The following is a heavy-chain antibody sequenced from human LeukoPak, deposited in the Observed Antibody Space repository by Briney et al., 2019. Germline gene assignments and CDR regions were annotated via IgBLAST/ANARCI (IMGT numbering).Heavy chain of an antibody. D-gene: IGHD3-3*01. Sequence: SETLSLTCTVSGGSISSGSYYWSWIRQPAGKGLEWIGRIYTSGSTNYNPSLKSRVTISVDTSKNQFSLKLSSVTAADTAVYYCARAQITIFGVNDAFDIWGQGTMVTVPS. CDR1: GGSISSGSYY. V-gene: IGHV4-61*02. CDR2: IYTSGST. CDR3: ARAQITIFGVNDAFDI. J-gene: IGHJ3*02.